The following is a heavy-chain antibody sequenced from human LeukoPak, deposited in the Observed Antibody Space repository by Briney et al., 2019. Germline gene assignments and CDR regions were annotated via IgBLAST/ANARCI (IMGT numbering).Heavy chain of an antibody. CDR1: GFTFSNYG. J-gene: IGHJ4*02. CDR2: IVGTGGST. V-gene: IGHV3-23*01. D-gene: IGHD6-13*01. CDR3: AKSLSSWHGGSFDY. Sequence: GGSLRLSCAASGFTFSNYGVSWVRQAPGKGLEWVSGIVGTGGSTYYADSVKGRFTISRDNSKNTLYLQMNSLRAEDTAVYYCAKSLSSWHGGSFDYWGQGTLVTVSS.